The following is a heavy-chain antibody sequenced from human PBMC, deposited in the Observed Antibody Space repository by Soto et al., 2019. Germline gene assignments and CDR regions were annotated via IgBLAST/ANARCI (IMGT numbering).Heavy chain of an antibody. CDR3: AIAYCSGGSCYLDY. CDR2: ISANSGNT. CDR1: GYTFTTYG. V-gene: IGHV1-18*01. D-gene: IGHD2-15*01. J-gene: IGHJ4*02. Sequence: QVQLVQSGAEVKKPGASVKVSCKASGYTFTTYGISWVRQAPGQGLEWMGWISANSGNTEYAQKFQGRVTMTTDTSAITAYMELRSLKSDDTAVYYCAIAYCSGGSCYLDYWGQGTLVTVSS.